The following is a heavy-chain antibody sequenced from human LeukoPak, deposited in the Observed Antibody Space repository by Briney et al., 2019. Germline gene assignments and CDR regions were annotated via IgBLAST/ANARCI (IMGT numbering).Heavy chain of an antibody. D-gene: IGHD3-10*01. CDR2: IWHDGSNK. J-gene: IGHJ4*02. CDR1: GFTFSTYG. Sequence: PGGSLRLSCAASGFTFSTYGIHWVRQAPGKGLEWVAVIWHDGSNKYYADSVKGRFTISRDNSKNTLCLQMNSLRAEDTAVYFCARAVGPYDYWGQGTLVTVSS. V-gene: IGHV3-33*08. CDR3: ARAVGPYDY.